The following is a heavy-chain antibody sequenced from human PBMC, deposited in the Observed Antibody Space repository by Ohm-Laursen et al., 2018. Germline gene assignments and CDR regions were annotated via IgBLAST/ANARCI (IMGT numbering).Heavy chain of an antibody. CDR2: ISISSSYI. V-gene: IGHV3-21*01. Sequence: SLRLSCSATGFTFTSYSMNWVRHAPGKGLGRVSSISISSSYIYYADSVKGRFIISRDDAKNSLYLQMNSLRAVERAIYYCARDMHSGKYQSAFDIWGQGTMVTVSS. CDR1: GFTFTSYS. D-gene: IGHD2-2*01. J-gene: IGHJ3*02. CDR3: ARDMHSGKYQSAFDI.